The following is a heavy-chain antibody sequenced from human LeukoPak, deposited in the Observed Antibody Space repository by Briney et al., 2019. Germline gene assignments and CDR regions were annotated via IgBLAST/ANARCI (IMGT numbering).Heavy chain of an antibody. J-gene: IGHJ4*02. CDR2: ISGSGGST. D-gene: IGHD3-22*01. CDR3: ASFPYYYDSSGYYFDY. CDR1: GFTFSSYA. Sequence: GGSLRLSCAASGFTFSSYAMSWVRQAPGKGLEWVSAISGSGGSTYYADSVKGRFTISRDNAKNSLYLQMNSLRDEDTAVYYCASFPYYYDSSGYYFDYWGQGTLVTVSS. V-gene: IGHV3-23*01.